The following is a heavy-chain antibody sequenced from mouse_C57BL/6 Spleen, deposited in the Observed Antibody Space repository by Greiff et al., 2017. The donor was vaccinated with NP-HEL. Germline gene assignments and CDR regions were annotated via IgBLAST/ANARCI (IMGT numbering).Heavy chain of an antibody. CDR1: GYTFTNYW. V-gene: IGHV1-63*01. CDR3: ARGGGYSCDDYAMDY. Sequence: VQLQQSGAELVRPGPSVTLTCTVSGYTFTNYWLGWVKQRPGHGLEWMGDIYPGGGNTNYNAKFKGKATLTADKSSSTAYMQFNSLSSEDSAIYYCARGGGYSCDDYAMDYWGQGTSVTVSS. CDR2: IYPGGGNT. J-gene: IGHJ4*01. D-gene: IGHD2-12*01.